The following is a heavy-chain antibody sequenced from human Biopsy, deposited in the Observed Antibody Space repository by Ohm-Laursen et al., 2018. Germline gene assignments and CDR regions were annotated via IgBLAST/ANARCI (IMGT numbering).Heavy chain of an antibody. CDR1: GYSVTNDYY. D-gene: IGHD5-12*01. J-gene: IGHJ6*02. CDR3: AGVAGGYAYYYGMDV. Sequence: PSETLSLTCAVSGYSVTNDYYWGWIRQPPGKGLEWIGNIYYDGITYYNPSLKSRVAMSVDTSKNQFSLRLTSVTAADTAVYYCAGVAGGYAYYYGMDVWGQGTTVIVSS. V-gene: IGHV4-38-2*01. CDR2: IYYDGIT.